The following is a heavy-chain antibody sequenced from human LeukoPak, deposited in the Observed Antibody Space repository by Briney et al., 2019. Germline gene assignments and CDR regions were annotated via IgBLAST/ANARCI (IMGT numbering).Heavy chain of an antibody. CDR1: GGSISSGSYY. CDR2: IYTSGST. Sequence: SQTLSLTCTVSGGSISSGSYYWSWIRQPAGKGLEWIGRIYTSGSTNYNPSLKSRVTISVDTSKNQFSLKLSSVTAADTAVYYCARGPWGIPSTTGTTTAVGSVWGQGTLVTVSS. J-gene: IGHJ4*02. D-gene: IGHD1-1*01. V-gene: IGHV4-61*02. CDR3: ARGPWGIPSTTGTTTAVGSV.